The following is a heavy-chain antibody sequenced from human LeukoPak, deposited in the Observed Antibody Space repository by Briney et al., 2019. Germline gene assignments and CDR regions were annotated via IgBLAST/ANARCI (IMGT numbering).Heavy chain of an antibody. Sequence: GGSLRLSCAASGFTFSSYAMNWVRQAPGKGLEWVSGISGSGGSTYYADSVKGRFTISRDNSKNTLYLQMNNLRAEDTALYYCAKNQGQWLVPVDYWGQGTLVTVSS. CDR2: ISGSGGST. CDR3: AKNQGQWLVPVDY. CDR1: GFTFSSYA. J-gene: IGHJ4*02. D-gene: IGHD6-19*01. V-gene: IGHV3-23*01.